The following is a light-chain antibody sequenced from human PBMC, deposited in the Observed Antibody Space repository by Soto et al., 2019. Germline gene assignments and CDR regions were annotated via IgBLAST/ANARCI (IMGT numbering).Light chain of an antibody. J-gene: IGKJ1*01. CDR3: QQRET. CDR1: QSVSSY. CDR2: DAS. V-gene: IGKV3-11*01. Sequence: EIVLTQSPATLSLSPGERATLSCRASQSVSSYLAWYQQKPGQAPRLLIYDASNRATGIPARFSGSGSGTDFTLTIISLEPEDFAVYYWQQRETFGQGSKVEIK.